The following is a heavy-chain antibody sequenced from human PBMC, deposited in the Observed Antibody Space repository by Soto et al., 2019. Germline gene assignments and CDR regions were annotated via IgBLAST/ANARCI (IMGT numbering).Heavy chain of an antibody. CDR2: INEDGTA. D-gene: IGHD2-15*01. V-gene: IGHV3-48*03. CDR1: GFTVSRSE. Sequence: EVQLVESGGGLVQPGGSLRLSCTTSGFTVSRSEMNWVRQAPGKGLEWVSYINEDGTAFYADSAKGRFTISRDSAESSLFLEMNSLRAGEAAVYYCWGDKGEGVAYDMDVWGQATTVSVSS. CDR3: WGDKGEGVAYDMDV. J-gene: IGHJ6*02.